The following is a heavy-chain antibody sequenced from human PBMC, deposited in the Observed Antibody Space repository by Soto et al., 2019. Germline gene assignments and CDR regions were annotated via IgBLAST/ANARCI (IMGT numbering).Heavy chain of an antibody. CDR1: GGSFSSYY. Sequence: QVLLQQWGAGLLQPSETLSLTCAVYGGSFSSYYWSWVRQPPGKGLEWIGQINHRGGTNYNPSLKSRVTISVDASKNQFSLTLSSVTAADTAVYYCARTSRFDSWGQGTLVTVSS. CDR2: INHRGGT. J-gene: IGHJ4*02. CDR3: ARTSRFDS. V-gene: IGHV4-34*01. D-gene: IGHD6-6*01.